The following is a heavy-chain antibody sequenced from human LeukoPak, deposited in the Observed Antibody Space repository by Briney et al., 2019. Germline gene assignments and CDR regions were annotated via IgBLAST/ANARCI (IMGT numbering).Heavy chain of an antibody. J-gene: IGHJ4*02. CDR3: ARDRRFAVY. CDR1: GHTDTSYG. CDR2: ISAYNGNT. V-gene: IGHV1-18*01. Sequence: APGRLCCTAAGHTDTSYGISWVRQARGQGLEWMGWISAYNGNTNYAQKLQGRVTMTTDTSTSTDYMELRSLRSDDTAVYYCARDRRFAVYWGQGTLVTVSS. D-gene: IGHD3-10*01.